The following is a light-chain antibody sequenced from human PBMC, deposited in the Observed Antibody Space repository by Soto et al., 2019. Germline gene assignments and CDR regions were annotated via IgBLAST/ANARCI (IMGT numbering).Light chain of an antibody. CDR3: QQYNRWPRT. CDR2: DGT. V-gene: IGKV3D-15*01. Sequence: EIVLTQSLDTLSVSPGERTTLSCRASQSVTSNHVAWYQQKPGQAPRLIIYDGTTRATDIPARFSGSGSGTDFTLTISSLQSEDFAVYYCQQYNRWPRTFGQGTKVDIK. J-gene: IGKJ1*01. CDR1: QSVTSNH.